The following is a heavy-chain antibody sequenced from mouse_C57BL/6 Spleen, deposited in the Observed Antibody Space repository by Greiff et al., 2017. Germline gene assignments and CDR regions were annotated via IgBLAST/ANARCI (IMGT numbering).Heavy chain of an antibody. CDR3: TRENNSNRYYYAMDY. D-gene: IGHD2-5*01. J-gene: IGHJ4*01. CDR2: ISSGGDYI. Sequence: EVKLVESGEGLVKPGGSLKLSCAASGFTFSSYAMSWVRQTPEKRLEWVAYISSGGDYIYYADTVKGRFTISRDNARNTLYLQMSSLKSEDTAMYYCTRENNSNRYYYAMDYWGQGTSVTVSS. CDR1: GFTFSSYA. V-gene: IGHV5-9-1*02.